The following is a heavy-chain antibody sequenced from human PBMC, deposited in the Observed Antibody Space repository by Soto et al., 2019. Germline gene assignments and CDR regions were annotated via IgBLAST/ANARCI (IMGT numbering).Heavy chain of an antibody. CDR2: INPSGGST. V-gene: IGHV1-46*03. CDR3: VRKAYHHDAGSLDP. J-gene: IGHJ5*02. CDR1: GYSFTSHY. D-gene: IGHD2-21*01. Sequence: QVQLVQSGAEVKKPGASVKVSCKASGYSFTSHYMHWVRQAPGQGLEWMGIINPSGGSTSYAQKFQGRVTMTRDTSTSTVYMELSSLRSEDTAVYYCVRKAYHHDAGSLDPWGQGTLVTVAS.